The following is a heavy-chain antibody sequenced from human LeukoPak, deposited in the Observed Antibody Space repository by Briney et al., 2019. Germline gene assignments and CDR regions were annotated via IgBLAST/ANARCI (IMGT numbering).Heavy chain of an antibody. Sequence: GGSLRLSCAASGFTFSSYSMNWVRQAPGKGLEWVSYISSSSSTIYYADSVKGRFTISRDNAKNSLYLQMNSLRAEDTAVYYCARDIYYDSSGYYGSVYWAQGTLVTVSS. J-gene: IGHJ4*02. D-gene: IGHD3-22*01. CDR3: ARDIYYDSSGYYGSVY. CDR1: GFTFSSYS. CDR2: ISSSSSTI. V-gene: IGHV3-48*04.